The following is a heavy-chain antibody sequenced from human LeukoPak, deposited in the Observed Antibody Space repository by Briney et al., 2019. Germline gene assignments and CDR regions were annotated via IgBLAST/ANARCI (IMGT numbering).Heavy chain of an antibody. V-gene: IGHV3-30*04. D-gene: IGHD2-2*01. Sequence: GGSLRLSCAPSGLTFSNYAVHWVRQAPGKGLEWVAVKSHEGRNKYYADSVKGRFTIFRDNSKNTLDLQMHSLRADDTALYYCARETCTTTNCYWGMDVWGQGTTVTVSS. CDR3: ARETCTTTNCYWGMDV. CDR2: KSHEGRNK. CDR1: GLTFSNYA. J-gene: IGHJ6*02.